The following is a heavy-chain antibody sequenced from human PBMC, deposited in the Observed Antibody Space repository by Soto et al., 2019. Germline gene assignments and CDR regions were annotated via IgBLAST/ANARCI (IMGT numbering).Heavy chain of an antibody. CDR2: IIHIIETT. CDR1: GGNFNNYA. Sequence: QVQLVQSGAAVKKPGSSVKVSCKASGGNFNNYAIRWVRQAPALGLQWMGGIIHIIETTHYPQKLQSRVTISADRGSTTVYMELTGLTSEDSATYFCAREPRDRDAFSLWGQGTVVTVSS. CDR3: AREPRDRDAFSL. J-gene: IGHJ3*01. D-gene: IGHD2-21*01. V-gene: IGHV1-69*06.